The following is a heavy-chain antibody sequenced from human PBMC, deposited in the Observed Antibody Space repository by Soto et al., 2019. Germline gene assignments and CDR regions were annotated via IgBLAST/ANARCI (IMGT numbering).Heavy chain of an antibody. CDR2: IDPSDSYT. V-gene: IGHV5-10-1*01. D-gene: IGHD6-6*01. CDR3: ARGPARGDI. Sequence: KVSCQDSGYSLTRYWISWVRQMPGKGLEWMGRIDPSDSYTNYSPSFQGHVTISADKSISTAYLQWSSLKASDTAMYYCARGPARGDIWGQGTMVTVSS. CDR1: GYSLTRYW. J-gene: IGHJ3*02.